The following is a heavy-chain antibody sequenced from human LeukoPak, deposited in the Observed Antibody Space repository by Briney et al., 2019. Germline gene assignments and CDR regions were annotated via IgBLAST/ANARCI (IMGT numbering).Heavy chain of an antibody. Sequence: SETLSLTCTVSGGSISSSSYYWGWIRQPPGKGLECIGSIYYSGSTYYNPSLKSRVTISVDTSKNQFSLKLSSVTAADTAVYYCARGEGAGISNPYNWFDPWGQGTLVTVSS. CDR3: ARGEGAGISNPYNWFDP. CDR1: GGSISSSSYY. J-gene: IGHJ5*02. D-gene: IGHD6-19*01. V-gene: IGHV4-39*07. CDR2: IYYSGST.